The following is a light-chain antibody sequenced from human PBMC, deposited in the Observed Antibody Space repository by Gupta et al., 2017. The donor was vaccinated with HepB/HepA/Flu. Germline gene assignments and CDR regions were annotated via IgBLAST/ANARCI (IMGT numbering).Light chain of an antibody. V-gene: IGKV3-11*01. J-gene: IGKJ5*01. CDR2: DTS. CDR3: QQRSNRPQIT. CDR1: QSVSSY. Sequence: EVVLIQSPATLSLSPGERATLSCRASQSVSSYLAWYQQKPGQAPRLLIYDTSNSVTDIPARFRGSGSGTEFTLTISSREHQDFAVYYCQQRSNRPQITFGQGTRLEIK.